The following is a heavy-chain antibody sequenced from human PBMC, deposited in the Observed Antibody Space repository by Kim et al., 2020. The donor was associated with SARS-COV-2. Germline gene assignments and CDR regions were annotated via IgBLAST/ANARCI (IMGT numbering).Heavy chain of an antibody. CDR1: GFTFSSYW. V-gene: IGHV3-7*01. Sequence: GGSLRLSCAASGFTFSSYWMSWVRQAPGKGLEWVANIKQDGSEKYYVDSVKGRFTISRDNAKNSLYLQMNSLRAEDTAVYYCARLYGDFPYNWFDPWGQGTLVTVSS. CDR3: ARLYGDFPYNWFDP. D-gene: IGHD4-17*01. CDR2: IKQDGSEK. J-gene: IGHJ5*02.